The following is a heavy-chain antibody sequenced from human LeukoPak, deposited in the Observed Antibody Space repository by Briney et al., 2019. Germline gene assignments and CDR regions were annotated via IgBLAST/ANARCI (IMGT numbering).Heavy chain of an antibody. V-gene: IGHV3-21*01. D-gene: IGHD1-26*01. CDR2: ISSSSSYI. CDR3: ARGGATTSQFDY. Sequence: GGSLRLSCAASGFTFSIYSMNWVRQAPGKGLEWVSSISSSSSYIYYADSVKGRFTISRDNAKNSLYLQMNSLRAEDTAVYYCARGGATTSQFDYWGQGTLVTVSS. CDR1: GFTFSIYS. J-gene: IGHJ4*02.